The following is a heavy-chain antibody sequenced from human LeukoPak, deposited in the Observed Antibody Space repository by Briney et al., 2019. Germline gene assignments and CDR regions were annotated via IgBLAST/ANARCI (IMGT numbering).Heavy chain of an antibody. D-gene: IGHD4-17*01. V-gene: IGHV3-23*01. CDR1: GFTFGSCW. CDR2: ISGSGGST. Sequence: PGGSLRLSCAASGFTFGSCWMNWVRQTPGKGLEWVSAISGSGGSTYYADSVKGRFTISRDNSKNTLYLQMNSLRAEDTAVYYCAKIWSRNYGDSYFDYWGQGTLVTVSS. J-gene: IGHJ4*02. CDR3: AKIWSRNYGDSYFDY.